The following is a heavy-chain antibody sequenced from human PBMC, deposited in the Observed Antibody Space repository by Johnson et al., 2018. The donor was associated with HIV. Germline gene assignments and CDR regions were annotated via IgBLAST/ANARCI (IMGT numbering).Heavy chain of an antibody. CDR3: ARASYYYGSADI. J-gene: IGHJ3*02. D-gene: IGHD3-10*01. Sequence: QVQLVESGGGLVKPGGSLRLSCAASGFTFSDYYMTWIRQAPGKGLEWVSSITSSGSTIYYADSVKGRFTISRAKAKKSLFLQMNSLRADDTAVYYCARASYYYGSADIWGQGTMVTVSS. CDR1: GFTFSDYY. CDR2: ITSSGSTI. V-gene: IGHV3-11*04.